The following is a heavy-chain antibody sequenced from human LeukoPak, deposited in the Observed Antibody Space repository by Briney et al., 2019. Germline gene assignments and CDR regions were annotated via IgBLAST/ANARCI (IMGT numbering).Heavy chain of an antibody. CDR2: INHSGST. V-gene: IGHV4-34*01. CDR1: GGSFSGYY. J-gene: IGHJ5*02. Sequence: SENLSLNCAVYGGSFSGYYWSWIRQPPGKGLDCIGEINHSGSTNYNPSLKSRVTISVDTSKNQFSLKLSSVTAADTAVYYCARGLILAAILFDPWGQGTLVTVSS. D-gene: IGHD2-15*01. CDR3: ARGLILAAILFDP.